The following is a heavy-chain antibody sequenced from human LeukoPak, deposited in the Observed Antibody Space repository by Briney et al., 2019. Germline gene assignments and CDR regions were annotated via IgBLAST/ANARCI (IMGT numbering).Heavy chain of an antibody. CDR3: ARRPSYYFDY. V-gene: IGHV5-51*01. Sequence: KRGESLQISCKVSGYSFTNYWIGWVRQLPGEGLEWMAIIYPGDSDTRYSPSFQGQVTISADRSISTAYLHWSSLKASDTAMYYCARRPSYYFDYWGQGTLVTVSS. J-gene: IGHJ4*02. CDR1: GYSFTNYW. CDR2: IYPGDSDT.